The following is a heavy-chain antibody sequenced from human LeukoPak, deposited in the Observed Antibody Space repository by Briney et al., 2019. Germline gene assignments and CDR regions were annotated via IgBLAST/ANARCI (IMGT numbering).Heavy chain of an antibody. CDR2: INHSGST. D-gene: IGHD4-17*01. J-gene: IGHJ6*02. CDR3: AIFSTVTTYYYYGIDV. V-gene: IGHV4-34*01. CDR1: GGSFSGYY. Sequence: PSETLSLTCAVYGGSFSGYYWSWIRQPPGKGLEWIGEINHSGSTNYNPSLKSRVTISVDTSKNQFSLKLSSVTAADTAVYYCAIFSTVTTYYYYGIDVWGQGSTVT.